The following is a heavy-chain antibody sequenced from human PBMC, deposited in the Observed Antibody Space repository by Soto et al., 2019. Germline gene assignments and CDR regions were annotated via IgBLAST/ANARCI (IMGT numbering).Heavy chain of an antibody. V-gene: IGHV3-23*01. Sequence: VHLLESGGGLVQPGGSLKLSCATSGVGFSNYGMSWVRQAPGKGLEWVSGISASGDSTYYADPVKGRFTISGDSSKRTLYLQMNSLRAEDTAIYYCATDPRGPDYWGQGTQVTVS. J-gene: IGHJ4*02. CDR2: ISASGDST. CDR1: GVGFSNYG. CDR3: ATDPRGPDY.